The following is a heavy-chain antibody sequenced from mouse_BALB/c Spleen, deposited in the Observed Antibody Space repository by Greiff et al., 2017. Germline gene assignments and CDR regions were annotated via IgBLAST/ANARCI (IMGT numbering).Heavy chain of an antibody. Sequence: EVKLMESGPGLVKPSQSLSLTCTVTGYSITSDYAWNWIRQFPGNKLEWMGYISYSGSTSYNPSLKSRISITRDTSKNQFFLQLNSVTTEDTATYYCARDGNHPYFDYWGQGTTLTVSS. J-gene: IGHJ2*01. CDR2: ISYSGST. D-gene: IGHD2-1*01. CDR1: GYSITSDYA. V-gene: IGHV3-2*02. CDR3: ARDGNHPYFDY.